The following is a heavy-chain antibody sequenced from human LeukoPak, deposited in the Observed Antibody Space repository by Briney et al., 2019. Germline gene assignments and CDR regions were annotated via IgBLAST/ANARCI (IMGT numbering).Heavy chain of an antibody. V-gene: IGHV3-53*01. CDR2: IYSGGST. CDR3: LRVQRLGLPFDY. J-gene: IGHJ4*01. CDR1: GFTVSSNY. D-gene: IGHD3-10*01. Sequence: GGPLRLSCAASGFTVSSNYMSWVRQAPGKGLEWVSVIYSGGSTYYADSVKGRFTISRDNSKNTLYLQMNSLRAEDTAVYYCLRVQRLGLPFDYWGQEPWSPSPQ.